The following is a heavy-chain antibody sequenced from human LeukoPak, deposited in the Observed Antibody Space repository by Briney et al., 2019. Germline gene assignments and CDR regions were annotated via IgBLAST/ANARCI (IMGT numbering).Heavy chain of an antibody. D-gene: IGHD6-19*01. CDR1: GGSFGGYY. V-gene: IGHV4-34*01. J-gene: IGHJ4*02. Sequence: SETLSLTCAVYGGSFGGYYWSWIRQPPGKGLEWIGEINHSGSTNYNPSLKSRVTISVDTSKNQFSLKLSSVTAADTAVYYCARHFGAVALLWGQGTLVTVSS. CDR3: ARHFGAVALL. CDR2: INHSGST.